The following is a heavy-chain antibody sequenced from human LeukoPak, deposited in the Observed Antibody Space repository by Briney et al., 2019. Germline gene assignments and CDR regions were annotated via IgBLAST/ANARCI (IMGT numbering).Heavy chain of an antibody. J-gene: IGHJ2*01. CDR2: ISGSGGST. CDR3: AKGPAQWLGNWYFHL. D-gene: IGHD6-19*01. Sequence: GGSLRLSCAASGFTFSSYAMNWVRQAPGKGLEWVSGISGSGGSTYYADSVKGRFTISRDNSKNMVSLQMNSLKAEDTAVYYCAKGPAQWLGNWYFHLWGRGTLVTVSS. CDR1: GFTFSSYA. V-gene: IGHV3-23*01.